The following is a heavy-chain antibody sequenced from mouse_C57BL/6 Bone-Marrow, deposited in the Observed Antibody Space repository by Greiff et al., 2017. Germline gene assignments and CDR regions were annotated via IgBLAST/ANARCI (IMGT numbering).Heavy chain of an antibody. J-gene: IGHJ4*01. CDR3: ARHRTGYYAMDY. CDR2: ISNLAYST. CDR1: GFTFSDYG. D-gene: IGHD4-1*01. Sequence: EVMLVESGGGLVQPGGSLKLSCAASGFTFSDYGMAWVRQAPRKGPEWVAFISNLAYSTYYADTVTGRFTISRENAKNTLYLEMSSLRSEDTAMYYCARHRTGYYAMDYWGQGTSVTVSS. V-gene: IGHV5-15*04.